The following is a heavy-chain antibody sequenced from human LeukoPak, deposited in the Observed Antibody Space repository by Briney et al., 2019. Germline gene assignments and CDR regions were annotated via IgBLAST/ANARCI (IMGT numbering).Heavy chain of an antibody. D-gene: IGHD7-27*01. CDR1: GFTFGDVV. CDR3: ARRTGGTKDY. J-gene: IGHJ4*02. CDR2: ISYNGAST. Sequence: GGSLRLSCVASGFTFGDVVMTWVRQAPGKGLEWVSAISYNGASTDYADSVKGRFAISRDNSKNTLYLQMNSLRAEDTAVYYCARRTGGTKDYWGQGTQVTVSS. V-gene: IGHV3-23*01.